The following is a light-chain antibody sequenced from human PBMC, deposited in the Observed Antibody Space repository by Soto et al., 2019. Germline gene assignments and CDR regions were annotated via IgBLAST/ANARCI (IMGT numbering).Light chain of an antibody. CDR2: DIS. CDR3: QQYNIWRSIT. Sequence: EVVLSESRGSLSLSPGERATLSCRASQSVSSSFLAWYQHKPGQTPRLIIYDISTRAAGVPARFSGSGYGTDFTLTISSLQSEDFAVYYCQQYNIWRSITVGQGTRLAI. V-gene: IGKV3D-7*01. J-gene: IGKJ5*01. CDR1: QSVSSSF.